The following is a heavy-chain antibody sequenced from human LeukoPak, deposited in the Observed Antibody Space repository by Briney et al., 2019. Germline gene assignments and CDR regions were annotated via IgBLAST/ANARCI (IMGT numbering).Heavy chain of an antibody. D-gene: IGHD6-13*01. CDR2: IWYDASKK. CDR3: ARGPIAAASTGNRNEDY. Sequence: GGSLRLSCAASGFTFSNYGMHWVRQAPGKGLEWVAVIWYDASKKYYADSVMGRFTISRDNSKNTLYLEINSLRVEDTAMYYCARGPIAAASTGNRNEDYWGHGTLVTVSS. CDR1: GFTFSNYG. J-gene: IGHJ4*01. V-gene: IGHV3-33*01.